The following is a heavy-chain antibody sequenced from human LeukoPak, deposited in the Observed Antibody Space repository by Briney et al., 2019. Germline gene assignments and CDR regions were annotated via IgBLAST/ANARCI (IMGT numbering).Heavy chain of an antibody. CDR3: ARDQQGVDDDY. CDR1: GYTFTGYY. Sequence: GASVNVSCKASGYTFTGYYMHWVRQAPGHRLEWMGWINPNSGGTNYAQQFQGRVTMTRDTSISTAYMELSRLRSDDTAVYYCARDQQGVDDDYWGQGILVTVSS. J-gene: IGHJ4*02. V-gene: IGHV1-2*02. D-gene: IGHD5/OR15-5a*01. CDR2: INPNSGGT.